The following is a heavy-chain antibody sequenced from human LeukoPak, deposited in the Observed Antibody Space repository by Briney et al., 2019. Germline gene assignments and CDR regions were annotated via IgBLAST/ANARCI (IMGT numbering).Heavy chain of an antibody. J-gene: IGHJ4*02. Sequence: KPSETLSLTCTVSNGSISSFYWTWIRQPPGKGLEWIGYIYYTGTTHYNPSLKRRVTISVDTSKNQFPLKLSSVTAADTAVYYCARGYGRYFDYWGQGTLVTVSS. CDR2: IYYTGTT. V-gene: IGHV4-59*01. CDR1: NGSISSFY. CDR3: ARGYGRYFDY. D-gene: IGHD5-18*01.